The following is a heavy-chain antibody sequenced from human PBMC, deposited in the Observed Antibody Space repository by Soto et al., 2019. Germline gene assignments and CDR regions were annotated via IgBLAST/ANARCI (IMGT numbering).Heavy chain of an antibody. V-gene: IGHV3-21*01. D-gene: IGHD2-21*02. Sequence: GGSLRLSCAASGFIFSSYTMNWVRQAPGKGLEWVSSISASSTYIYYADSLKGRFTISRDNAYNSLYLQMNSLRAEDTAVYYCAKTNVVVLTATYFDHSGQGTPVTVSS. CDR3: AKTNVVVLTATYFDH. CDR2: ISASSTYI. CDR1: GFIFSSYT. J-gene: IGHJ4*02.